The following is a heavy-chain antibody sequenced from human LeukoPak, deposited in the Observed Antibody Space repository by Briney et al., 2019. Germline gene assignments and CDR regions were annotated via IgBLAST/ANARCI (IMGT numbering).Heavy chain of an antibody. D-gene: IGHD3-16*01. J-gene: IGHJ3*02. CDR1: GFTFGRHA. Sequence: PGGSLRLSCVASGFTFGRHAMNWVRQAPGKGLEWVSSVFDSGAPTYYADSVKGRFTISGDNSKNTMYLQMESLRAEDTAVYYCTKAVGGGRDAYDIWGQGTLVTVSS. CDR2: VFDSGAPT. CDR3: TKAVGGGRDAYDI. V-gene: IGHV3-23*01.